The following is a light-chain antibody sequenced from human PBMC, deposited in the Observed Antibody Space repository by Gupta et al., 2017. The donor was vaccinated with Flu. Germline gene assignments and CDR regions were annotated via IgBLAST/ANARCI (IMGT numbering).Light chain of an antibody. CDR1: QSVSSSY. Sequence: EIVLTQSPGTLSLSPGERATLSCRASQSVSSSYLAWYQQKPGQAPRLLIYGASSRATGIPDRFRGSGSGTDFTLTISRLEPEDFAVYYCQQDGSSPTFGPGTKVDIK. CDR2: GAS. V-gene: IGKV3-20*01. CDR3: QQDGSSPT. J-gene: IGKJ3*01.